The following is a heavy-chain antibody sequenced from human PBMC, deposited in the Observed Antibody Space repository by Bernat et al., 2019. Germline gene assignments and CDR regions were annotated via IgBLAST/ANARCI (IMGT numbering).Heavy chain of an antibody. CDR1: GFTFDDYA. D-gene: IGHD4-11*01. CDR3: AKGDYSNYPPNDY. J-gene: IGHJ4*02. V-gene: IGHV3-43*02. CDR2: ISGDGGSP. Sequence: EVQLVESGGGVVQPGGSLRLSCAASGFTFDDYAMHWVRQAPGKGLEWVSLISGDGGSPYYADSVKGRFTISRDNSKNCLYLQMNSLRTEDTALYYCAKGDYSNYPPNDYWGQGTLVTVSS.